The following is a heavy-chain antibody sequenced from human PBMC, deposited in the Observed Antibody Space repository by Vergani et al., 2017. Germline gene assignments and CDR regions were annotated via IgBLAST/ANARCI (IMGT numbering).Heavy chain of an antibody. J-gene: IGHJ1*01. CDR3: GRVADFYGLGSRLLGL. Sequence: QVRLQESGPGLVKPSETLSLTCSVSGGSTSGYYWSWIRQPPGKELEWIGYMYHSGSTNYNPSLETRVTISGDTSKNQFSLNLNSVTDADTAVYYCGRVADFYGLGSRLLGLWGQGIMVTVSS. V-gene: IGHV4-59*01. D-gene: IGHD3-10*01. CDR2: MYHSGST. CDR1: GGSTSGYY.